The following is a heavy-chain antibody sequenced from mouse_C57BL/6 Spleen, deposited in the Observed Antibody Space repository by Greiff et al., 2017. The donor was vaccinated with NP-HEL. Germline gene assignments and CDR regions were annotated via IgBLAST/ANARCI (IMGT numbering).Heavy chain of an antibody. V-gene: IGHV1-62-2*01. CDR1: GYTFTEYT. J-gene: IGHJ3*01. CDR3: ARHEGEAGGYGGTWFAY. Sequence: QVQLQQSGAELVKPGASVKLSCKASGYTFTEYTIHWVKQRSGQGLEWIGWFYPGSGSIKYNEKFKDKATLTADKSSSTVYMELSRLKSEDSAVYFCARHEGEAGGYGGTWFAYWGQGTLVTVSA. D-gene: IGHD2-2*01. CDR2: FYPGSGSI.